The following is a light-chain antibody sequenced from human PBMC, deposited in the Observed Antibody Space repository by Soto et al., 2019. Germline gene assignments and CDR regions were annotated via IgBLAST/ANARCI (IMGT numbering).Light chain of an antibody. J-gene: IGKJ5*01. V-gene: IGKV3-11*01. CDR2: DAS. Sequence: EIMFTELPETLSLFLVQISTLTLMASQRISGYLAWYQQRPGQATRLFSYDASNRATGIPVRFSGSGSGTDYTLTINSLEPEDFAVYYCQQRSKWPITFGQGTRLE. CDR3: QQRSKWPIT. CDR1: QRISGY.